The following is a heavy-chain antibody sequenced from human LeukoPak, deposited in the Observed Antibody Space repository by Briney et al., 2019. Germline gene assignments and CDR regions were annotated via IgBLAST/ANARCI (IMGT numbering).Heavy chain of an antibody. CDR1: GDSISSSVYH. D-gene: IGHD3-16*01. J-gene: IGHJ3*02. V-gene: IGHV4-39*02. CDR2: IDDGGST. CDR3: ARDLEYVGAFDI. Sequence: SETLSLTCTVSGDSISSSVYHWGWIRQPPGKGLEWIGSIDDGGSTYYNPSLKSRVTISLDTSKNQFSLKLSSVTAADTAVYYCARDLEYVGAFDIWGQGTMVTVSS.